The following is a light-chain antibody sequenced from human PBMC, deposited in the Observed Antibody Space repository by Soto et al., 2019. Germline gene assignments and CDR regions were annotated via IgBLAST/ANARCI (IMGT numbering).Light chain of an antibody. J-gene: IGKJ1*01. V-gene: IGKV3-15*01. CDR3: HQYYNRPPWT. CDR2: ATS. Sequence: EILMTQSPATLSVSPCDSATLSCRASRSVDTDLAWYQQKPGQAPRLLVFATSARATGVPDRFRGSRSGTDITLTISSLQPEDSATYYCHQYYNRPPWTFGQGTKV. CDR1: RSVDTD.